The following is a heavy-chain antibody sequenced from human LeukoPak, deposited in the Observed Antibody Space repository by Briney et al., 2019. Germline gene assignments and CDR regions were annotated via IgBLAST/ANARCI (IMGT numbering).Heavy chain of an antibody. CDR3: ARDRRYCSGGSCYYYYGMDV. CDR2: IYNSVST. D-gene: IGHD2-15*01. Sequence: SETLSLTCTVSGGSISSYYWSWIRQPPGQGLERNGYIYNSVSTNYNPSPKSRVTISVDTSKNQFSLKLSSVTAADTAVYYCARDRRYCSGGSCYYYYGMDVWGKGTTVTVSS. CDR1: GGSISSYY. V-gene: IGHV4-59*01. J-gene: IGHJ6*04.